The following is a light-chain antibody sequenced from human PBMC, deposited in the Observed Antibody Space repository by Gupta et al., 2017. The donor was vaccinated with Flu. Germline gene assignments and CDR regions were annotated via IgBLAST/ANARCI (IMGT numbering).Light chain of an antibody. CDR2: LVS. J-gene: IGKJ1*01. CDR3: TQGEHCPWA. Sequence: DVVMTQSPLSLPVTLGQPASISCRSSQSRVYSDGNTVLHWFQQRPGQSPRRLIYLVSHRESGVPDRFSGSGYGTEFTLKISSGEAEDVGIYCCTQGEHCPWAFGQGTKVEIK. CDR1: QSRVYSDGNTV. V-gene: IGKV2-30*01.